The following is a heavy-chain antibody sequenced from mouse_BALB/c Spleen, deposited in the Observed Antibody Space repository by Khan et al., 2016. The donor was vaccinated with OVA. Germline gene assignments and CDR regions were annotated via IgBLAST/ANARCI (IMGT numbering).Heavy chain of an antibody. CDR1: GYSITSDYA. D-gene: IGHD1-1*01. Sequence: EVQLQVSGPGLVKPSQSLSLTCTVTGYSITSDYAWNWIRQFPGNKLEWMGFISYSGNTNYNPSLKSRISITRDTSKNQFFLQLNSVTTEDTARYYCARVYGGDFDYWGQGTTLTVSS. CDR2: ISYSGNT. CDR3: ARVYGGDFDY. V-gene: IGHV3-2*02. J-gene: IGHJ2*01.